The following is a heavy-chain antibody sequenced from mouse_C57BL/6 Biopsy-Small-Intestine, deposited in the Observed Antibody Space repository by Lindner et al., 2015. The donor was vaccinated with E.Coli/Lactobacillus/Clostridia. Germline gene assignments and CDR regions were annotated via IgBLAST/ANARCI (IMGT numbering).Heavy chain of an antibody. V-gene: IGHV1-9*01. CDR3: ARRVNWYFDV. Sequence: VQLQESGAKLMKPGASVKLSCKATGYTFTGYWIEWVKQRPGHGLEWIGEILPGSDSTNYNEKFKGKATFTADTSSNTAYMQLSSLTTEDSAIYYCARRVNWYFDVWGTGTTVTVSS. D-gene: IGHD2-2*01. J-gene: IGHJ1*03. CDR2: ILPGSDST. CDR1: GYTFTGYW.